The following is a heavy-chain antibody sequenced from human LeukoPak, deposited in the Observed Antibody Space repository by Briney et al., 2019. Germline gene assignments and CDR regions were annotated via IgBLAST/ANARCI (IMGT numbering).Heavy chain of an antibody. CDR1: GFSVGNRY. V-gene: IGHV3-53*01. J-gene: IGHJ4*02. CDR2: IDSGGST. CDR3: ARGQYNGRYPAHL. Sequence: GGSLRLSCAASGFSVGNRYVSWVRQAPGKGLEWVSVIDSGGSTYYADSVRGRFTISRDISKNTVYLGMNSLRGEDTAVYYCARGQYNGRYPAHLWGLGTLVTVSS. D-gene: IGHD1-14*01.